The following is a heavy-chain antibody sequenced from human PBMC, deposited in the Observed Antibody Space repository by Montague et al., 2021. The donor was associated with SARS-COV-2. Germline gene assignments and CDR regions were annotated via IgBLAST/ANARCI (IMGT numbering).Heavy chain of an antibody. CDR1: GASISGDD. V-gene: IGHV4-59*01. CDR2: VHYNRST. CDR3: ARALNTCFIANCVNYFEV. J-gene: IGHJ4*02. Sequence: SETLSLTCEGSGASISGDDWNWIRQNPRHRMEWIGYVHYNRSTKYTPSLKTRVTLSLDTPKNHFSLKLRSVTAAATAIYYCARALNTCFIANCVNYFEVWGLGAMVTVSS. D-gene: IGHD1-1*01.